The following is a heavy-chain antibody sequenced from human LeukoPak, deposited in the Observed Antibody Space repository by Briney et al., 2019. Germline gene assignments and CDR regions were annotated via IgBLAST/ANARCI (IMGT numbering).Heavy chain of an antibody. Sequence: PGGSLRLSCAASGFSFNNFGMHWVRQAPGKGLEWVSFIGYEGVHKYYADSVKGRFTISRDDAKNSVYLQMNSLRAEETAVYYSVRDFNTVTTAYLQHWGQGTLVTVSS. J-gene: IGHJ1*01. CDR3: VRDFNTVTTAYLQH. CDR1: GFSFNNFG. CDR2: IGYEGVHK. D-gene: IGHD4-17*01. V-gene: IGHV3-30*02.